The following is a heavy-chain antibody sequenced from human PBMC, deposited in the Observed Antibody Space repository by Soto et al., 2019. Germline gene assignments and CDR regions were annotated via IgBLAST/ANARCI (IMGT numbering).Heavy chain of an antibody. D-gene: IGHD3-10*01. CDR1: GFTFSRYG. CDR2: VWYDGSNK. J-gene: IGHJ6*02. V-gene: IGHV3-33*06. Sequence: GGSLRLSCAASGFTFSRYGMHWVRQGPGKGLEWVAVVWYDGSNKYYADSVKGRFTISRDNSKNTLHLQMISLRAEDTAVYYWANDCVPGITGFTYGFDVWGQGTTVTVSS. CDR3: ANDCVPGITGFTYGFDV.